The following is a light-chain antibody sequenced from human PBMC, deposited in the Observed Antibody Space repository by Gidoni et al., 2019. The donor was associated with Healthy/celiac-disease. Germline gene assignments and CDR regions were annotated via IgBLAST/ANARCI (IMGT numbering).Light chain of an antibody. CDR2: AAS. CDR1: QSISSY. Sequence: DSQMTQSPSSLSASVGDRVTITCRASQSISSYLTWYQQKPGKAPTLLIYAASILQSGVPSRFSGSGSGTDFTLTISSLQPEDFATYYCQQSYSTRFTFGPGTKVDIK. J-gene: IGKJ3*01. V-gene: IGKV1-39*01. CDR3: QQSYSTRFT.